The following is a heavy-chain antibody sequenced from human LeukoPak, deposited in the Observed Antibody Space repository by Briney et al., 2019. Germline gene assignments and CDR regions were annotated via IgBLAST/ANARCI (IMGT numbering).Heavy chain of an antibody. J-gene: IGHJ4*02. V-gene: IGHV3-23*01. Sequence: GGSLRLSCSASGFTFSSYSISWVRQAPGKGLEWVSAISGSGGSTYYADSVKGRFTISRDNSKNTLYLRMNSLRAEDTAVYYCAKQSGILGYSYGDNFDYWGQGTLVTVSS. CDR1: GFTFSSYS. CDR2: ISGSGGST. D-gene: IGHD5-18*01. CDR3: AKQSGILGYSYGDNFDY.